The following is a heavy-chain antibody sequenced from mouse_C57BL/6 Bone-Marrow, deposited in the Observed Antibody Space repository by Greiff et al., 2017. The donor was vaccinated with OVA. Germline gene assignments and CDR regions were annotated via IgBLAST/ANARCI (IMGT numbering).Heavy chain of an antibody. CDR2: INPNYGTT. CDR3: ARVDYYGSSPYWCFDV. J-gene: IGHJ1*03. CDR1: GYSFTDYN. Sequence: VQLQQSGPELVKPGASVKISCKASGYSFTDYNMNWVKQSNGQSLEWIGVINPNYGTTSYNQKFKGKATLTVDQSSSTAYMQLNSLTSDDTAVYYCARVDYYGSSPYWCFDVWGTGTTVTVSS. D-gene: IGHD1-1*01. V-gene: IGHV1-39*01.